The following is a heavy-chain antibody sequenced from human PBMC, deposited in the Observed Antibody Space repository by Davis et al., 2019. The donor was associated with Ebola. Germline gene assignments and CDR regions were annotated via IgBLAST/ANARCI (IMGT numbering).Heavy chain of an antibody. D-gene: IGHD6-13*01. CDR2: ISAYNGNT. J-gene: IGHJ6*02. Sequence: ASVKVSCKASGYTLVSYYAHWVRQAPGQGLEWMGWISAYNGNTNYAQKLQGRVTMTTDTSTSTAYMELRSLRSDDTAVYYCARDIALAAAGGYYGMDVWGQGTTVTVSS. V-gene: IGHV1-18*04. CDR1: GYTLVSYY. CDR3: ARDIALAAAGGYYGMDV.